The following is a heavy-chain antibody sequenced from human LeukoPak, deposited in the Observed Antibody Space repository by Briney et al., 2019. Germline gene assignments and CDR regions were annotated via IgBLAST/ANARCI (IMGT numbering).Heavy chain of an antibody. D-gene: IGHD3-9*01. CDR2: ITNGRSNT. CDR1: GFTFSDYY. Sequence: RPGGSLRLSCAASGFTFSDYYMSWIRQAPGKGLEWVSHITNGRSNTNYADSVEGRFTISRDNAKNSLYLQMNSLRAEDTAVYYCARDLSGYDILTGYFYWGQGTLVTVSS. J-gene: IGHJ4*02. V-gene: IGHV3-11*06. CDR3: ARDLSGYDILTGYFY.